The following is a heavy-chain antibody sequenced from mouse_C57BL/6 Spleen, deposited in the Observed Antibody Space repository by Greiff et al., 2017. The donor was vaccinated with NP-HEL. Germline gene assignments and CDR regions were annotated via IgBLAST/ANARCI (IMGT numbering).Heavy chain of an antibody. V-gene: IGHV5-4*01. Sequence: EVQRVESGGGLVKPGGSLKLSCAASGFTFSSYAMSWVRQPPEKRLEWVATISDGGSYTYYPDNVKGRFTISRDNAKNNLYLQMSHLKSEDTAMYYCARGYRDYAMDYWGQGTSVTVSS. CDR1: GFTFSSYA. CDR3: ARGYRDYAMDY. J-gene: IGHJ4*01. CDR2: ISDGGSYT. D-gene: IGHD2-14*01.